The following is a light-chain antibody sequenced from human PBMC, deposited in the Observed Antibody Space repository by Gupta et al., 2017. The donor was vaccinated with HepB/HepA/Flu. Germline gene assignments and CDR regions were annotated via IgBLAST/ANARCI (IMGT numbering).Light chain of an antibody. CDR2: DDS. J-gene: IGLJ3*02. Sequence: SYVLTQPPSVLVAPGQTARIICRGNSIGSERVHWYQQKPGQAPVLVVYDDSERPSGIPERVSGSNSGNTATLIISRVEAGDEADYYCQVCDSTSGVFGGGTRLTVL. V-gene: IGLV3-21*02. CDR3: QVCDSTSGV. CDR1: SIGSER.